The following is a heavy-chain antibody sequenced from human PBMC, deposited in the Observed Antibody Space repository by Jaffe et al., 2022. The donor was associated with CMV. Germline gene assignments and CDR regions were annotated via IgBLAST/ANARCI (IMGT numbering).Heavy chain of an antibody. D-gene: IGHD3-22*01. CDR2: ISGSGDNT. CDR3: AKDSDFDTSYSPRPYDYYSMDV. J-gene: IGHJ6*03. V-gene: IGHV3-23*04. CDR1: GFAFSGYG. Sequence: EVQLVESGGGLVQPGGSLRLSCAASGFAFSGYGMTWVRQAPGKGLEWVSVISGSGDNTYYADFVKGRFTISRDNSKNTLFLQMDSLRAEDTATYYCAKDSDFDTSYSPRPYDYYSMDVWGKGTPVTVSS.